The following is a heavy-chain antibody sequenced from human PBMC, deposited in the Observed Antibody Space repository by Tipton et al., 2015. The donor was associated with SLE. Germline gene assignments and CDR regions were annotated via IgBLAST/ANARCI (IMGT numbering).Heavy chain of an antibody. V-gene: IGHV1-69*09. CDR3: ARDRGSSSDFDY. CDR2: IIPILGIA. J-gene: IGHJ4*02. D-gene: IGHD6-6*01. CDR1: GGTFSSYA. Sequence: QLVQSGAEVKKPGSSVKVSCKASGGTFSSYAISWVRQAPGQGLEWMGRIIPILGIANYAQKFQGRVTITADKSTSTAYMELSSLRSEDTAVYYCARDRGSSSDFDYWRQGTLVAVSS.